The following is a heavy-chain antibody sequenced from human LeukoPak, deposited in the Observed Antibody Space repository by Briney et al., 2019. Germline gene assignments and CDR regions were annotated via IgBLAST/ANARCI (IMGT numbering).Heavy chain of an antibody. V-gene: IGHV1-69*13. Sequence: SVKVSCKASGGTFSSYAISWVRQAPGQGLGWMGGIIPIFGTANYAQKFQGRVTITADESTSTAYMELSSLRSEDTAVYYCARNPGIAVAGTNAFDIWSQGTMVTVSS. CDR1: GGTFSSYA. J-gene: IGHJ3*02. D-gene: IGHD6-19*01. CDR3: ARNPGIAVAGTNAFDI. CDR2: IIPIFGTA.